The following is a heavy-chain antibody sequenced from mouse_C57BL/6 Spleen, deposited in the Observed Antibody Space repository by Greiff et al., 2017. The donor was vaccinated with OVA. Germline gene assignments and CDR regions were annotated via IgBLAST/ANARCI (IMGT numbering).Heavy chain of an antibody. CDR2: ISSGSSTI. Sequence: EVKLVESGGGLVKPGGSLKLSCAASGFTFSDYGMHWVRQAPEKGLEWVAYISSGSSTIYYADTVKGRFTISRDNAKNTLFLQMTSLRSEDTAMYYCAKPYSSYEFAYWGQGTLVTVSA. V-gene: IGHV5-17*01. CDR3: AKPYSSYEFAY. CDR1: GFTFSDYG. D-gene: IGHD2-5*01. J-gene: IGHJ3*01.